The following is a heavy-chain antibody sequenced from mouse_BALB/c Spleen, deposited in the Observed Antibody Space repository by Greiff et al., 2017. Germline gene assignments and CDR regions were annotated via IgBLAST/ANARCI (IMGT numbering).Heavy chain of an antibody. Sequence: EVQLQQSGPGLVKPSQSLSLTCTVTGYSITSDYAWNWIRQFPGNKLEWMGYISYSGSTSYNPSLKSRISITRDTSKNQFFLQLNSVTTEDTATYYCAPLLAVAYWGQGTLVTVSA. D-gene: IGHD1-1*01. CDR2: ISYSGST. V-gene: IGHV3-2*02. J-gene: IGHJ3*01. CDR1: GYSITSDYA. CDR3: APLLAVAY.